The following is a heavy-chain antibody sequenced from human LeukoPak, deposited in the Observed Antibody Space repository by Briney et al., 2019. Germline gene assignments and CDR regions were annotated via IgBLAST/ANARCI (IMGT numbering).Heavy chain of an antibody. CDR2: IRYDGSNK. D-gene: IGHD2-2*01. V-gene: IGHV3-30*02. J-gene: IGHJ4*02. CDR1: GFTFSSYG. CDR3: AKVGYCSSTSCFDY. Sequence: PGGSLRLSCAASGFTFSSYGMHWVRQAPGKGLEWVAFIRYDGSNKYYADSVKGRFTISRDNSKNTPYLQMNSLGAEDTAVYYCAKVGYCSSTSCFDYWGQGTLVTVSS.